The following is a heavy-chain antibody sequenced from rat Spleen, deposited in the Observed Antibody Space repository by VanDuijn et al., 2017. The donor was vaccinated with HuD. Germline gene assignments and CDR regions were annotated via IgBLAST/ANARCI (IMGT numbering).Heavy chain of an antibody. CDR3: ARHNSGYGVMDA. J-gene: IGHJ4*01. Sequence: EVQLVESGGDLVQPGRSLKLSCAASGLTFSDYGMAWVRQAPTKGLEWVATISPSGGSTYYRDSVKGRFTVSRDNAKSTLYLQMDSLRSEDTATYYCARHNSGYGVMDAWGQGASVTVSS. D-gene: IGHD4-3*01. CDR1: GLTFSDYG. V-gene: IGHV5-29*01. CDR2: ISPSGGST.